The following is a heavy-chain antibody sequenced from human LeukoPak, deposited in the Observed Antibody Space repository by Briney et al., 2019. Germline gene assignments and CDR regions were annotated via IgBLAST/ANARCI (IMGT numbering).Heavy chain of an antibody. D-gene: IGHD4-23*01. Sequence: GASVKVSCKASGYTFTGYYMHWVRQAPGQGREWMGWINPKSGGTNYVQKFRGRVTMTRDTSISTAYTELSRLRSDDTAVYYCARVDYGGNSGDYWGQGTLVTVSS. J-gene: IGHJ4*02. CDR2: INPKSGGT. CDR1: GYTFTGYY. CDR3: ARVDYGGNSGDY. V-gene: IGHV1-2*02.